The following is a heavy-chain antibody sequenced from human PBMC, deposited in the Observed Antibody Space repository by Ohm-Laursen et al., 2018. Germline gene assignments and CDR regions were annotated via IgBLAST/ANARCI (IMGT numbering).Heavy chain of an antibody. CDR3: ARGRRGYKAGANYWYGMDV. CDR2: IYYSGST. V-gene: IGHV4-31*03. J-gene: IGHJ6*02. CDR1: GGSISSGGYY. Sequence: SQTLSLTCPVSGGSISSGGYYWSWIRQHPGKGLEWIGYIYYSGSTYYNPSLKSRVTVSVDTSKNQFSLKLSSVTAADTAVYYCARGRRGYKAGANYWYGMDVWGQGTTFTVSS. D-gene: IGHD5-18*01.